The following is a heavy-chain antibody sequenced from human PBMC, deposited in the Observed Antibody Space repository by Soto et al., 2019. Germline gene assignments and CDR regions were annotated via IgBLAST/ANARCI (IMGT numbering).Heavy chain of an antibody. CDR3: ARGLQPLYCSGGSCYSMGYFQH. V-gene: IGHV4-34*01. Sequence: SETLSLTCAVYGGSFSGYDWSWIRQPPGKGLEWIGEINHSGSTNYNPSLKSRVTISVDTSKNQFSLKLSSVTAADTAVYYCARGLQPLYCSGGSCYSMGYFQHWGQGTLVTVSS. CDR2: INHSGST. J-gene: IGHJ1*01. CDR1: GGSFSGYD. D-gene: IGHD2-15*01.